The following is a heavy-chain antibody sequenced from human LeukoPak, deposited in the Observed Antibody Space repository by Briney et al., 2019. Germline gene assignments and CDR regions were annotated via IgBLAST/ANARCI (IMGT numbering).Heavy chain of an antibody. J-gene: IGHJ4*02. CDR3: ARDSDYYDSSGSFDY. D-gene: IGHD3-22*01. CDR2: ISYDGSNK. CDR1: GFTFSSYG. V-gene: IGHV3-30*03. Sequence: GESLRLSCAASGFTFSSYGMHWVRQAPGKGLEWVAVISYDGSNKYYADSVKGRFTISRDNSKNTLYLQMNSLRAEDTAVYYCARDSDYYDSSGSFDYWGQGTLVTVSS.